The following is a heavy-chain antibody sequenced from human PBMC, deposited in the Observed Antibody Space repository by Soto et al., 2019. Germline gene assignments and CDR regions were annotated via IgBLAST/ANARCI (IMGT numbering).Heavy chain of an antibody. CDR2: IPNSGGP. D-gene: IGHD1-1*01. V-gene: IGHV4-59*01. CDR1: GGSMKSFF. J-gene: IGHJ4*02. Sequence: SETLSLTCTVSGGSMKSFFRSWIRQPPGKGLEWIGYIPNSGGPTYTPSLKSRVTIAIDTSRNQFPLRLTSVTTADTAVYYCAASQMGLISVLGTWGQGSQVTVSS. CDR3: AASQMGLISVLGT.